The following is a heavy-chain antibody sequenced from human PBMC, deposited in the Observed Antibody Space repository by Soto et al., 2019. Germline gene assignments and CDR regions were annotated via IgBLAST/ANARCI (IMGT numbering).Heavy chain of an antibody. J-gene: IGHJ4*02. V-gene: IGHV1-3*01. D-gene: IGHD6-19*01. Sequence: GASVKVSCKASGYTFTSYAMHWVRQAPGQRLEWMGWINAGNGNTKYSQKFQGRVTITRDTSASTAYMELSSLRSEDTAVYYCARDIAVAGYYFDYWGQGTLVTVSS. CDR2: INAGNGNT. CDR1: GYTFTSYA. CDR3: ARDIAVAGYYFDY.